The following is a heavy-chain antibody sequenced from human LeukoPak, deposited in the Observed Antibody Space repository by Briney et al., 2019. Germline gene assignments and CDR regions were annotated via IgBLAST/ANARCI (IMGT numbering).Heavy chain of an antibody. J-gene: IGHJ5*02. Sequence: SVKVSCKASGGTFSSYTISWVRQAPGQGLEWMGRIIPILGIANYAQKFQGRVTITADKSTSTAYMELSSLRSGDTAVYYCARDLEAVVVVPDAYTPFDPLGQGTLVTVSP. V-gene: IGHV1-69*04. CDR2: IIPILGIA. CDR3: ARDLEAVVVVPDAYTPFDP. CDR1: GGTFSSYT. D-gene: IGHD2-2*01.